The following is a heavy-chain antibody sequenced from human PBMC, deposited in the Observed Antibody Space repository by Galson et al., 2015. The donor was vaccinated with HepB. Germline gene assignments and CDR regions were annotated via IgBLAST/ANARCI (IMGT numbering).Heavy chain of an antibody. CDR2: ISDHNDNT. V-gene: IGHV1-18*01. J-gene: IGHJ3*01. CDR3: ARAERWDWYYPDAFDV. CDR1: GYRFTSFG. D-gene: IGHD3/OR15-3a*01. Sequence: SVKVSCKASGYRFTSFGISWVRQAPGQGLEWMGWISDHNDNTKSAEKFQGRVTLTTDTSTSTAYMELRSLRSDDTAIYYCARAERWDWYYPDAFDVWGQGTLVTVSS.